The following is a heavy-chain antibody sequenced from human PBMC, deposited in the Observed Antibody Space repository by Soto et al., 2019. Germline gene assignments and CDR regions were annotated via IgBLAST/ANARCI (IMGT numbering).Heavy chain of an antibody. D-gene: IGHD2-2*01. CDR3: ARGRVEDPAASDYYYMDV. CDR2: IIPILGIA. J-gene: IGHJ6*03. Sequence: QVQLVQSGAEVKKPGSSVKVSCKASGGTFSSYTISWVRQAPGQGLEWMGRIIPILGIANYAQKFQGRVTITAEKSTSTAYMGRSSRRSEATAFYYGARGRVEDPAASDYYYMDVWGKGTTVTVSS. CDR1: GGTFSSYT. V-gene: IGHV1-69*02.